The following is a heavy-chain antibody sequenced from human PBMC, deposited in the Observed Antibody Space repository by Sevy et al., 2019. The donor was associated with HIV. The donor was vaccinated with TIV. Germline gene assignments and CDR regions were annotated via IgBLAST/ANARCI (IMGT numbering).Heavy chain of an antibody. J-gene: IGHJ4*02. V-gene: IGHV3-21*01. Sequence: GGSLRLSCAASAFTFSSYSINWVRQAPGKGLEWVSSISSSSNFIYYADSVKGRFTISRDNAKNSLYLQMHSLRAEDTAVYYCARGEYCSSTTCSYFDYWGQGTLVTVSS. CDR2: ISSSSNFI. CDR3: ARGEYCSSTTCSYFDY. D-gene: IGHD2-2*01. CDR1: AFTFSSYS.